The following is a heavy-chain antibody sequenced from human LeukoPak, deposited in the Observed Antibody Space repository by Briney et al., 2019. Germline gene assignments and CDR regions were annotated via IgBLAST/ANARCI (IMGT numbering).Heavy chain of an antibody. Sequence: PSETLSLTCTVSGGSISSYYWSWIRQPPGKGLEWIGYIYYSGSTNYNPSLKSRVTISVDTSKNQFSLKLSSVTAADTAVYYCARIIGAAAGPSPFDYWGQGTLVTVSS. CDR1: GGSISSYY. CDR2: IYYSGST. D-gene: IGHD6-13*01. CDR3: ARIIGAAAGPSPFDY. J-gene: IGHJ4*02. V-gene: IGHV4-59*12.